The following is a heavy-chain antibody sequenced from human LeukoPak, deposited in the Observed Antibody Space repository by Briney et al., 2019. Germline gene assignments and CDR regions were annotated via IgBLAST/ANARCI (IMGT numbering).Heavy chain of an antibody. CDR1: GGSISTFF. J-gene: IGHJ4*02. D-gene: IGHD3-22*01. CDR3: ARVTTGGYYNC. V-gene: IGHV4-4*08. Sequence: SETLSLTCTVSGGSISTFFWSWIRQPPGRGLEWIGRIYTSGSTNYNPSLKSRVTISVDTSKNQFSLKLSSVTAADTAVYYCARVTTGGYYNCWGQGTLVTVSS. CDR2: IYTSGST.